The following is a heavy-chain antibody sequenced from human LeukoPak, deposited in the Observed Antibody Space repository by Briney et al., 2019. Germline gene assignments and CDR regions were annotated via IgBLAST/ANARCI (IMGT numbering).Heavy chain of an antibody. Sequence: ASVKVSCKASGYTFTGYYMHWVRQAPGQGLEWMGCINPNSGGTNYAQKFQGRVTMTRDTSISTAYMELSRLRSDDTAVYYCARGTHPIVVVPRGWFDPWGQGTLVTVSS. CDR3: ARGTHPIVVVPRGWFDP. CDR1: GYTFTGYY. J-gene: IGHJ5*02. CDR2: INPNSGGT. D-gene: IGHD2-2*01. V-gene: IGHV1-2*02.